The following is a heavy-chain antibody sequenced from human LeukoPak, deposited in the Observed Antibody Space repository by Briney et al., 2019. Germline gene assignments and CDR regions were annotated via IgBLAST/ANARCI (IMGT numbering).Heavy chain of an antibody. D-gene: IGHD2-15*01. CDR3: ARGAVCSGGSCGDAFDI. Sequence: SETLSLTCAVYGGSFSGYYWSWIRQPPGKGLECIGYIYYSGSTNYNPSLKSRVTISVDTSKNQFSLKLSSVTAADTAVYYCARGAVCSGGSCGDAFDISGQGTMVTVSS. CDR2: IYYSGST. CDR1: GGSFSGYY. J-gene: IGHJ3*02. V-gene: IGHV4-59*08.